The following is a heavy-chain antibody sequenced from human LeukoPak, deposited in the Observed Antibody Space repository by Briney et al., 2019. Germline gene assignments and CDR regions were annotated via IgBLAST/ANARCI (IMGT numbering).Heavy chain of an antibody. CDR1: GSTFSSYW. CDR3: ARGRPHGNDY. CDR2: IASDGSST. D-gene: IGHD4-23*01. J-gene: IGHJ4*02. Sequence: GGSLRLSCAASGSTFSSYWMNWVRQAPGKGLVWVSRIASDGSSTTYADSVKGRFSISRDNAKNTLYLQMNSLKVEDTAVYYCARGRPHGNDYWGQGTLVTVSS. V-gene: IGHV3-74*01.